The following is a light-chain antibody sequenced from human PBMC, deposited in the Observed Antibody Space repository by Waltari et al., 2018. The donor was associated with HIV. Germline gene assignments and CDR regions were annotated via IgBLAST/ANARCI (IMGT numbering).Light chain of an antibody. CDR2: TNN. V-gene: IGLV1-44*01. CDR3: AAWDDSLNGWV. Sequence: QSVLTQPPSASGTPGQRVTISCSGSSSHIGSNTVNWYHQLPGTAPKLLIYTNNPRPPGGPVRFAGSKSGTSASLAISGLQSEDEADYYCAAWDDSLNGWVFGGGTKLTVL. J-gene: IGLJ3*02. CDR1: SSHIGSNT.